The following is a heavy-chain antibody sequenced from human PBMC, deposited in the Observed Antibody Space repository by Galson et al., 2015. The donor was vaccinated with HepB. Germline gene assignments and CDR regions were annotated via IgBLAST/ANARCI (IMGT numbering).Heavy chain of an antibody. D-gene: IGHD3-10*01. CDR3: ARDKDGGSESYSYYYYSMDV. J-gene: IGHJ6*02. CDR1: GFIFSAYG. CDR2: ISYAGSNT. V-gene: IGHV3-30*19. Sequence: ALRLSCAASGFIFSAYGMHCVGQAPGKGLEWVSAISYAGSNTYYADSVKGRFTVSRDKSKNTLYLEMNSLRAEDTAVFYCARDKDGGSESYSYYYYSMDVWGQGTTVTVSS.